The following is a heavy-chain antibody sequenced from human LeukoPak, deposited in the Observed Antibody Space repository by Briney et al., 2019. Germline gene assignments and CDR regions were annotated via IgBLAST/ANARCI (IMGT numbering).Heavy chain of an antibody. CDR2: IYHSGST. J-gene: IGHJ4*02. D-gene: IGHD2-2*01. Sequence: PSETLSLTCAVSGGSISSGGYSWSWIRQPPGKGLEWIGYIYHSGSTYYNPSLKSRVTISVDRSKNQFSLKLSSVTAADTAVYYCARGGGYCSSTSCHFDYWGQETLVTVSS. V-gene: IGHV4-30-2*01. CDR3: ARGGGYCSSTSCHFDY. CDR1: GGSISSGGYS.